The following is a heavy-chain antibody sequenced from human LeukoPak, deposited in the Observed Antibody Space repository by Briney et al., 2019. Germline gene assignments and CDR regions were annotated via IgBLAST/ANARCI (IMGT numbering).Heavy chain of an antibody. CDR3: ARDRIYATDWFDP. CDR2: INSDGSST. D-gene: IGHD5/OR15-5a*01. Sequence: GGSLRLSCAASGFTFSSYWMHWVRQAPGKVLVWVSRINSDGSSTSYADSVKGRFTISRDNAKNTLYLQMNSLRAEDTAVYYCARDRIYATDWFDPWGQGTLVTVSS. CDR1: GFTFSSYW. V-gene: IGHV3-74*01. J-gene: IGHJ5*02.